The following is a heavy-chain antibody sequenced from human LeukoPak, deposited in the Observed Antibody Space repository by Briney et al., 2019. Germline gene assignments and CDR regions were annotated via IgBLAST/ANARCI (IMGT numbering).Heavy chain of an antibody. V-gene: IGHV3-21*01. Sequence: GGSLRLSCAASGFTFSSYSLNWVRQAPGKGLEWVSSISSSSSDIYYAVSVKGRFTISRDNAKNSPYLQMNSLRAEDTAVYYCARDSRTTGTTSGYFDYWGQGTLVTVSS. J-gene: IGHJ4*02. CDR1: GFTFSSYS. D-gene: IGHD1-1*01. CDR3: ARDSRTTGTTSGYFDY. CDR2: ISSSSSDI.